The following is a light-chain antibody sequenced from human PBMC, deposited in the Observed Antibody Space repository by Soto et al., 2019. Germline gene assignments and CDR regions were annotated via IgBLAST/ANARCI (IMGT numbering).Light chain of an antibody. V-gene: IGKV3-20*01. CDR3: QQFGSSLPII. J-gene: IGKJ5*01. CDR2: GAS. CDR1: QYVSSSF. Sequence: EIELTQSPGTLSLSPGEIATLSFSSIQYVSSSFLAWIQQKPGLAPRLLIYGASSRATGIPDRFSGSGSGTDFTLTIRRLEPEDFAVYYCQQFGSSLPIIFGQGTRREIK.